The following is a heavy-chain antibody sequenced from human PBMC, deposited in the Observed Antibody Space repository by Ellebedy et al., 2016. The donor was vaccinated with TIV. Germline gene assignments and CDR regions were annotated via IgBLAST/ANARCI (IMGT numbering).Heavy chain of an antibody. J-gene: IGHJ4*02. CDR1: GFTFSRSS. V-gene: IGHV3-21*04. CDR3: ARGGLEPFDD. CDR2: ISSNISYI. D-gene: IGHD3-16*01. Sequence: GESLKISCATSGFTFSRSSMSLVRQAPGKGLEWVSSISSNISYIYYADSVKGRFTISRDNSQLYLQMHSLRGEDTAVYYCARGGLEPFDDWGQGTLVSVSS.